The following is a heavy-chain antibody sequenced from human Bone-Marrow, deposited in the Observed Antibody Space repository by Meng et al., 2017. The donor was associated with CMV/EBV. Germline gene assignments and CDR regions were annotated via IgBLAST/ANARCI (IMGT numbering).Heavy chain of an antibody. CDR3: ARGIRGPYSSSSA. CDR1: GYTFTGYY. V-gene: IGHV1-2*02. Sequence: ASVKVSCKASGYTFTGYYMHWVRQAPGQGLEWMGWINPDSGGRNFAKKFQGRVTMTRDTSISTTYMELTRLRSDDTAVYYCARGIRGPYSSSSAWGQGTLVTVSS. CDR2: INPDSGGR. J-gene: IGHJ5*02. D-gene: IGHD6-6*01.